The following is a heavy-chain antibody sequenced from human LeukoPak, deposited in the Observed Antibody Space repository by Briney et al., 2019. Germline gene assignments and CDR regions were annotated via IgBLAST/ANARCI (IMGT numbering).Heavy chain of an antibody. CDR1: GFTFSSYS. CDR2: ISASGGST. V-gene: IGHV3-23*01. J-gene: IGHJ4*02. Sequence: PGGSLRLSCAASGFTFSSYSMNWVRQAPGKGLEWVSAISASGGSTYYADSVKGRFTISRDNSKNTLYLQMNSLRAEDTAVYYCAKDRSGSGSYYPDYWGQGTLVTVSS. D-gene: IGHD3-10*01. CDR3: AKDRSGSGSYYPDY.